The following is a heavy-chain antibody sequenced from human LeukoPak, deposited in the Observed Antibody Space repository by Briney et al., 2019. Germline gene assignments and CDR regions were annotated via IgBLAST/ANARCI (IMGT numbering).Heavy chain of an antibody. CDR2: ISSSSYI. V-gene: IGHV3-21*01. J-gene: IGHJ4*02. Sequence: GGSLRLSCAASGFTFSSYSMNWVRQAPGKGLEWVSSISSSSYIYYADSVKGRFTISRDNAKNSLYLQMNSLRAEDTAVYYCARDQGYDSSGGFDYWGQGTLVTVSS. D-gene: IGHD3-22*01. CDR3: ARDQGYDSSGGFDY. CDR1: GFTFSSYS.